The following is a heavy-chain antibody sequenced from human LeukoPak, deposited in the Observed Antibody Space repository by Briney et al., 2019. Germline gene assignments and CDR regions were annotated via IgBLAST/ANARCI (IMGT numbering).Heavy chain of an antibody. D-gene: IGHD3-10*01. V-gene: IGHV4-59*01. CDR3: ARDAHSTPFGY. CDR2: IYYSGST. J-gene: IGHJ4*02. CDR1: GGSISSYY. Sequence: PSETPSLTCTVSGGSISSYYWSWIRQPPGKGLEWIGYIYYSGSTNYNPSPKSRVTISVDTSKNQFSLKLSSVTAADTAVYYCARDAHSTPFGYWGQGTLVTVSS.